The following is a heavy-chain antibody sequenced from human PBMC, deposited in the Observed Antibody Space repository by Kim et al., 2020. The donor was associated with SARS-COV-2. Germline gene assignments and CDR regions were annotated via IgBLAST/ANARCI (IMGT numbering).Heavy chain of an antibody. CDR1: GFTLSNAW. V-gene: IGHV3-15*01. CDR2: IKRKSDGGTT. J-gene: IGHJ5*02. CDR3: KGDEA. Sequence: GGSLRLSCAASGFTLSNAWMHWVCQAPGKGLEWVGRIKRKSDGGTTDFAAPVKDRFSFSRDDSKNTMYLQMNSLITEDTDVYYCKGDEAWGQVTLVTVS.